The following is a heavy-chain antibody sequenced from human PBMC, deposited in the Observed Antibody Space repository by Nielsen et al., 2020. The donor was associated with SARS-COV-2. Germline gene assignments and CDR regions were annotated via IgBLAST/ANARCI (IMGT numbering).Heavy chain of an antibody. CDR2: ISAYNGNT. D-gene: IGHD2-15*01. V-gene: IGHV1-18*04. Sequence: ASVKVSCKASGYTFTSYGISWVRRAPGQGLEWMGWISAYNGNTNYAQKLQGRVTMTTDTSTSTAYMELRSLRSDDTAVYYCARVREDYYYYYMDVWGKGTTVTVSS. J-gene: IGHJ6*03. CDR1: GYTFTSYG. CDR3: ARVREDYYYYYMDV.